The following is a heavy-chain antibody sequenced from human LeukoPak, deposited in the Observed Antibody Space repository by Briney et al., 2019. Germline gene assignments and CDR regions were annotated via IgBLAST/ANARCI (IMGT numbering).Heavy chain of an antibody. CDR1: GGSISSSSYY. Sequence: SETLSLTCTVSGGSISSSSYYWGWIRQPPGKGLEWIGSIYSSGSTYYNASLQSRVTISIETSKNQISLRLNSVTAADTAMYYCARRKMQQLVGRDNWFDPWGQGTLVTVSS. D-gene: IGHD1-1*01. CDR2: IYSSGST. V-gene: IGHV4-39*01. CDR3: ARRKMQQLVGRDNWFDP. J-gene: IGHJ5*02.